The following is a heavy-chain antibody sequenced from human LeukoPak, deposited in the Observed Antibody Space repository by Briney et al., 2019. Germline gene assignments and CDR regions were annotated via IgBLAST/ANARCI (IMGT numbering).Heavy chain of an antibody. CDR1: GGSISSYY. Sequence: PSETLSLTCTVSGGSISSYYWSWIRQPPGKGLEWIGYIYYSGTTNYNPSLKSRVTISVDTPKNQFSLKLSSVTAADTAVYYCARGVYIAAAQYGYWDQGTLVTVSS. V-gene: IGHV4-59*01. J-gene: IGHJ4*02. CDR3: ARGVYIAAAQYGY. CDR2: IYYSGTT. D-gene: IGHD6-13*01.